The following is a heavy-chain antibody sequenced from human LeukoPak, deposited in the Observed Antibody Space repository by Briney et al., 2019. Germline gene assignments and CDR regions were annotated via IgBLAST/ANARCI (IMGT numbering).Heavy chain of an antibody. CDR3: ARANTYYYDSSGYPDY. CDR1: GGSISSSSYY. J-gene: IGHJ4*02. D-gene: IGHD3-22*01. CDR2: IYYSGST. V-gene: IGHV4-39*07. Sequence: SETLSLTCTVSGGSISSSSYYWGWIRQPPGKGLEWIGSIYYSGSTYYNPSLKSRVTISVDTSKNQFSLKLSSVTAADTAVYYCARANTYYYDSSGYPDYWGQGTLVTVSS.